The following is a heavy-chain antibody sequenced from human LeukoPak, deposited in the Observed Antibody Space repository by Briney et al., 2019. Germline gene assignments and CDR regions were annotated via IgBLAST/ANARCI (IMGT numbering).Heavy chain of an antibody. CDR3: AIGGIVGAMGDY. CDR1: GGSISSYY. CDR2: IYTSGST. D-gene: IGHD1-26*01. Sequence: SETLSLTCTVSGGSISSYYWSWIRQPAGKGLEWIGRIYTSGSTNYNPSLKGRVTMSVDTSKNQFSLKLSSVTAADTAVYYCAIGGIVGAMGDYWGQGTLVTVSS. V-gene: IGHV4-4*07. J-gene: IGHJ4*02.